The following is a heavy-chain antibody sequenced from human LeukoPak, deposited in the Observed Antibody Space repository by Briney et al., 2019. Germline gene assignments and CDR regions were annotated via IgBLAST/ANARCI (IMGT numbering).Heavy chain of an antibody. Sequence: QPGGSLRLSCTASGFTFGNYALSWFRQAPGKGLEWVAFIRSKTYRGTTEYAASVKGRFTISGDDSKSIAYLQMNSLKTEDTAVYYCARANSFDSSGYYFDYWGQGTLVTVSS. CDR2: IRSKTYRGTT. CDR3: ARANSFDSSGYYFDY. D-gene: IGHD3-22*01. V-gene: IGHV3-49*03. J-gene: IGHJ4*02. CDR1: GFTFGNYA.